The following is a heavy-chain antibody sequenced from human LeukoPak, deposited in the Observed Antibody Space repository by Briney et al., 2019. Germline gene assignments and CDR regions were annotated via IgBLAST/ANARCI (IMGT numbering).Heavy chain of an antibody. CDR2: ISPNSGAT. Sequence: ASVKVSCKASGYTFTDDYVHWVRLVPGQGLEWMGRISPNSGATNYAEKFRGRVTMARDTSINTVYMEMSSLRSDDMAVYYCARDLWGWGSDYLDYWGQGTLVTVSS. CDR3: ARDLWGWGSDYLDY. V-gene: IGHV1-2*06. J-gene: IGHJ4*02. D-gene: IGHD4/OR15-4a*01. CDR1: GYTFTDDY.